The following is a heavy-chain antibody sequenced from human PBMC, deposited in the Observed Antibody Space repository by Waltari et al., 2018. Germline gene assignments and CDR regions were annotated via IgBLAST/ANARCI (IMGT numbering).Heavy chain of an antibody. V-gene: IGHV3-30*02. D-gene: IGHD6-13*01. Sequence: QVQLVESGGGVVQPGGSLRLSCAASGFTFSSYGMHWVRQAPGKGLEWVAFIRYDGSNKDYADSVKVRFTISRDSSKNTLYLQMNSLRAEDTAVYYCAKDRPPYSSSFGGSYYFDYWGQGTLVTVSS. CDR1: GFTFSSYG. CDR2: IRYDGSNK. J-gene: IGHJ4*02. CDR3: AKDRPPYSSSFGGSYYFDY.